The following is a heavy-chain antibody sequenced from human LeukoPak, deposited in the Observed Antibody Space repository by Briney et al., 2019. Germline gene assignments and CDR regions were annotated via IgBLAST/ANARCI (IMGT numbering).Heavy chain of an antibody. J-gene: IGHJ4*02. CDR2: ISGYNGDT. CDR1: GYTFSNFG. D-gene: IGHD2-2*01. Sequence: ASVKVSCKASGYTFSNFGISWVRQAPGQGLEWMGWISGYNGDTNYAQNLQDRVTMTTDTSTSTAYMELRSLRSDDTAVYYCARSPHEGGIVPAAKDCWGQGTLVTVSS. CDR3: ARSPHEGGIVPAAKDC. V-gene: IGHV1-18*01.